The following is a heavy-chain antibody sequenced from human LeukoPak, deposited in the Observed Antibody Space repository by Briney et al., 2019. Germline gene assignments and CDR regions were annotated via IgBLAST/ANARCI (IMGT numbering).Heavy chain of an antibody. J-gene: IGHJ4*02. V-gene: IGHV3-64D*06. D-gene: IGHD4/OR15-4a*01. CDR3: VKRLNNYFDY. CDR1: GFTFSSYA. Sequence: PGGSLRLSCSASGFTFSSYAMHWVRQAPGKGLEFVSGISSKGGSTYYTDPVKGRLTISRDNSKNTVYLQMSSLRPEDTAVYFCVKRLNNYFDYWGQGTLVTVSS. CDR2: ISSKGGST.